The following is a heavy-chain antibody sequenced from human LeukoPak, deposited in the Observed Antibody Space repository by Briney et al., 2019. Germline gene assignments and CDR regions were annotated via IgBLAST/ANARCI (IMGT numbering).Heavy chain of an antibody. Sequence: GGSLRLSCAAAGFTISSYAMSWVRQAPGKGLGWVSAISGSGGSTYYADSVKGRFTISRDNSKNTLYLQMNSLRAEDTAVYYCAKTTVTTPIDYWGQGTLVTVSS. CDR3: AKTTVTTPIDY. CDR1: GFTISSYA. D-gene: IGHD4-17*01. J-gene: IGHJ4*02. V-gene: IGHV3-23*01. CDR2: ISGSGGST.